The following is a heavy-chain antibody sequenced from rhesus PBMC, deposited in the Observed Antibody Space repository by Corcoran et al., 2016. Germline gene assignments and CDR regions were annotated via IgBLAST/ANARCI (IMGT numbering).Heavy chain of an antibody. CDR3: ASGLNYGAPNFGLDS. CDR1: GDSIRSGYA. D-gene: IGHD1-26*01. CDR2: MGG. J-gene: IGHJ6*01. V-gene: IGHV4-127*01. Sequence: QVQLKESGPGLVKPSETLSLTCTVSGDSIRSGYAWRWIRKPPGKGLEWIGYMGGSYTPSLKCRVTISKDTSKTHFSLNRTSVAAADAAVYYCASGLNYGAPNFGLDSWGQGVVVTVSS.